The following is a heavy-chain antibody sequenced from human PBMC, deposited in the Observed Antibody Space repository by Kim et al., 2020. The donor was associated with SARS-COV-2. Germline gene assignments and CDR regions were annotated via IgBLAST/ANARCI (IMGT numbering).Heavy chain of an antibody. CDR2: VT. Sequence: VTYYAQKLQGRIIMTRDTSISTAYMGLSRLTSDDTAVYYCARDRVGTCDYWGQGTLVTVSS. D-gene: IGHD1-26*01. J-gene: IGHJ4*02. V-gene: IGHV1-2*02. CDR3: ARDRVGTCDY.